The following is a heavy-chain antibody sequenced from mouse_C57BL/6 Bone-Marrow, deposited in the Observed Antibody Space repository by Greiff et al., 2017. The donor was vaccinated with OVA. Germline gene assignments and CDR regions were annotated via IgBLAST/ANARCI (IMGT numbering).Heavy chain of an antibody. V-gene: IGHV1-26*01. J-gene: IGHJ2*01. CDR2: INPNNGGT. CDR3: ARLGLRRRGLFDY. CDR1: GYTFTDYY. Sequence: VQLQQSGPELVKPGASVKISCKASGYTFTDYYMNWVKQSHGKSLEWIGDINPNNGGTSYNQKFKGKATLTVDKSSSTAYMELRSLTSEDSAVYYCARLGLRRRGLFDYGGQGTTLTVSS. D-gene: IGHD2-4*01.